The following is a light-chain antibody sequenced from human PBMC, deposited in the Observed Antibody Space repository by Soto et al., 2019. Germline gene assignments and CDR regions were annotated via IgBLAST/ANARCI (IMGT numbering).Light chain of an antibody. CDR2: DVT. V-gene: IGLV2-11*01. J-gene: IGLJ1*01. CDR1: SSDVGGYNY. CDR3: CSYAGSYTYV. Sequence: QSDLTQPRSVSGSPGQSVTISCTGTSSDVGGYNYVSWYQQHPGRAPKLMIYDVTKRPSGVPDRFSASKSGNTASLTISGLQAGDEADYYCCSYAGSYTYVFGTGTKLTVL.